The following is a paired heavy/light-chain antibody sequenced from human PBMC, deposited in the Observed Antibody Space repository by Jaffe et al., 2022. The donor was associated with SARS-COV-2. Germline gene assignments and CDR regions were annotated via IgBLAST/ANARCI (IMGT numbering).Light chain of an antibody. CDR1: SNNVGNQG. J-gene: IGLJ3*02. V-gene: IGLV10-54*04. CDR3: SAWDSSLSAWV. CDR2: RNN. Sequence: QAGLTQPPSVSKGLRQTATLTCTGNSNNVGNQGAAWLQQHQGHPPKLLSYRNNNRPSGISERFSASRSGNTASLTITGLQPEDEADYYCSAWDSSLSAWVFGGGTKLTVL.
Heavy chain of an antibody. CDR3: ATDLLGAYYYYGMDV. V-gene: IGHV3-11*01. CDR1: GFTFSDYY. J-gene: IGHJ6*02. Sequence: QVQLVESGGGLVKPGGSLRLSCAASGFTFSDYYMSWIRQAPGKGLEWVSYISSSGSTIYYADSVKGRFTISRDNAKNSLYLQMNSLRAEDTAVYYCATDLLGAYYYYGMDVWGQGTTVTVSS. CDR2: ISSSGSTI. D-gene: IGHD1-26*01.